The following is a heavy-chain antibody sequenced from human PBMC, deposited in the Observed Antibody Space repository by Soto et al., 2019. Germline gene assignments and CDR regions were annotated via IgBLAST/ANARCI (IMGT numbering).Heavy chain of an antibody. V-gene: IGHV1-69*12. J-gene: IGHJ2*01. CDR1: GGTFSSYT. Sequence: QVQLVQSGAEVKKPGSSVTVSCKASGGTFSSYTISWVRQAPGQGLEWMGGIIPIFGTANYAQKSQGRVNIXXDXSXXTAYMELSSLRSEDTAVYYCARGNHRWLQLWYFDLWGRGTLVTVSS. CDR3: ARGNHRWLQLWYFDL. CDR2: IIPIFGTA. D-gene: IGHD5-12*01.